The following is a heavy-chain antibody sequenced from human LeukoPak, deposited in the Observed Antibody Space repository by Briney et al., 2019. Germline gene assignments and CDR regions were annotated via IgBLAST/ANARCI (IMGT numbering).Heavy chain of an antibody. CDR2: INPSAVST. Sequence: AAVKVSCKASGYTLSTYYIHWVRQAPGQGLEWMGIINPSAVSTSYAQSFQGRVTMTRDTCSSTVYMELSSLRFDDTAIYYCARASSSRGSYSRRGEDYFDYWGQGTLVTVSS. D-gene: IGHD1-26*01. J-gene: IGHJ4*02. V-gene: IGHV1-46*01. CDR3: ARASSSRGSYSRRGEDYFDY. CDR1: GYTLSTYY.